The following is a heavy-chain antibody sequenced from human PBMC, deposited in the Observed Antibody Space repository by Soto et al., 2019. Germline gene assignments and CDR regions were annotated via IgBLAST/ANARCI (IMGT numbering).Heavy chain of an antibody. CDR3: ASPHGLEYSRDYYGMDV. V-gene: IGHV1-8*01. D-gene: IGHD6-6*01. CDR2: MNPNSGNT. Sequence: QVQLVQSGAEVKKPGASVKVSCKASGYTFTSYDINWVRQATGQGLEWMGWMNPNSGNTGYAQKFQGRVTMTRNTSISTAYMELSSLRSADTAVYYCASPHGLEYSRDYYGMDVWCQGTTVTVSS. J-gene: IGHJ6*02. CDR1: GYTFTSYD.